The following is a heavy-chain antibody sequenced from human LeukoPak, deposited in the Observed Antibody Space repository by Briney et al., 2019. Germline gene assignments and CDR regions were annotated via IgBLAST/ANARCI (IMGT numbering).Heavy chain of an antibody. Sequence: GGSLRLSCAASGFTFSSYSMNWVRQAPGKGLEWVSSISSSSSYKYYADSVKGRFTISRDNAKNSLYLQMNSLRAEDTALYYCAKDFYSGSYYYFDYWGQGTLVTVSS. CDR2: ISSSSSYK. CDR3: AKDFYSGSYYYFDY. CDR1: GFTFSSYS. D-gene: IGHD1-26*01. V-gene: IGHV3-21*04. J-gene: IGHJ4*02.